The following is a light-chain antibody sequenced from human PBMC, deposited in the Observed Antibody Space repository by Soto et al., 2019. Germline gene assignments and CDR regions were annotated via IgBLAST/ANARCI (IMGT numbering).Light chain of an antibody. CDR2: KNN. Sequence: QSVLTQPPSASGTPGQRVTISCSGGSYNVGKNLVYWYQQRPGTAPKLIIFKNNQRPSGVPDRFSGSNSGSSASLAISGLRSEDEADYYCISFTTSNTYVFGTGTKLTVL. CDR1: SYNVGKNL. J-gene: IGLJ1*01. CDR3: ISFTTSNTYV. V-gene: IGLV1-47*01.